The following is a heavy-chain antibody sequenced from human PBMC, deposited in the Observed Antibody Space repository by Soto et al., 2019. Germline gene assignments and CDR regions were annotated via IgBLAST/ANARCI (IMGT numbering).Heavy chain of an antibody. CDR3: ARDFEIPDFWSGYYNPYDLDF. CDR2: ISAYNGNT. Sequence: GASVKVSCKASGYTFTCYGLSWLRQAPGQGLEWMGWISAYNGNTNYAQKLQGRVTMTTDTSTSTAYMELRSLRSDDTAVYYCARDFEIPDFWSGYYNPYDLDFWGQGTPVTVSS. J-gene: IGHJ4*02. CDR1: GYTFTCYG. D-gene: IGHD3-3*01. V-gene: IGHV1-18*01.